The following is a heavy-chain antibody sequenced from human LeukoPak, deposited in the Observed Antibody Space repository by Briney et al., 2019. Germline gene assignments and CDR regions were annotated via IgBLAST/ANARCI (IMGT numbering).Heavy chain of an antibody. CDR1: GFTFSGYA. CDR2: ITGSGDYT. D-gene: IGHD3-22*01. CDR3: AKDGLYYDGSAHVYYFDY. Sequence: GGSLRLSCAASGFTFSGYAMTWVRQAPGKGLEWVSSITGSGDYTYYIDSVKGRFTISRDNSKNILYLQMNSLRGEDTALYYCAKDGLYYDGSAHVYYFDYWGQGTLVAVS. V-gene: IGHV3-23*01. J-gene: IGHJ4*02.